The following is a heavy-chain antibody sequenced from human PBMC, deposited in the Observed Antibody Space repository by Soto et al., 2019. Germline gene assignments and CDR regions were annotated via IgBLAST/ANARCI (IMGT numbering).Heavy chain of an antibody. J-gene: IGHJ6*02. CDR2: IYYSGST. CDR1: GGSVSSGSYY. CDR3: AREETGRGYYCYGMDV. Sequence: PSETLSLTCTVSGGSVSSGSYYWIWIRQPPGKGLEWIGYIYYSGSTNYNPSLKSRVTISVDTSKNQFSLKLTSVTAADTAVYYCAREETGRGYYCYGMDVWGQGITVTVAS. V-gene: IGHV4-61*01.